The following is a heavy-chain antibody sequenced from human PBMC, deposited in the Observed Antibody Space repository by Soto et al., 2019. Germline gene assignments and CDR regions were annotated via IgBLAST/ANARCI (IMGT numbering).Heavy chain of an antibody. CDR3: AREGIAVAGSFDY. CDR2: IKQDGSEK. CDR1: GFTFSSYW. D-gene: IGHD6-19*01. Sequence: EVQLVESGGGLVQPGGSLRLSCAASGFTFSSYWMSWVRQAPGKGREWVANIKQDGSEKYYVDSVKGRFTISRDNAKNSLYLQMNSLRAEDTAVYYCAREGIAVAGSFDYWGQGTLVTVSS. V-gene: IGHV3-7*03. J-gene: IGHJ4*02.